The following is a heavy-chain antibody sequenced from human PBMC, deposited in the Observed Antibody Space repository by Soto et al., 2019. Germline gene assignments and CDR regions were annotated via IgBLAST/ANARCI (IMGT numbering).Heavy chain of an antibody. CDR2: ISGSGGST. V-gene: IGHV3-23*01. CDR3: AKYPYSYGSGSSHRYGMDV. J-gene: IGHJ6*04. CDR1: GFTFSSYA. Sequence: PWGSLRLSCAASGFTFSSYAMSWVRQAPGKGLEWVSAISGSGGSTYYADSVKGRFTISRDNSKNTLYLQMNSLRAEDTAVYYCAKYPYSYGSGSSHRYGMDVWGKGTTVTVSS. D-gene: IGHD3-10*01.